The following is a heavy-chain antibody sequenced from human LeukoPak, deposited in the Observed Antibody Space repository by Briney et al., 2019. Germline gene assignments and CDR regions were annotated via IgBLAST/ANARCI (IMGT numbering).Heavy chain of an antibody. CDR3: ARGANCSGGSCYPDTRFDP. CDR1: GGSFSGYY. V-gene: IGHV4-34*01. Sequence: SETLSLTCAVYGGSFSGYYWSWIRQPPGKGLEWIGEINHSGSTNYNPCLKSRVTISVDTSKNQFSLKLSSVTAADTAVYYCARGANCSGGSCYPDTRFDPWGQGTLVTVSS. CDR2: INHSGST. J-gene: IGHJ5*02. D-gene: IGHD2-15*01.